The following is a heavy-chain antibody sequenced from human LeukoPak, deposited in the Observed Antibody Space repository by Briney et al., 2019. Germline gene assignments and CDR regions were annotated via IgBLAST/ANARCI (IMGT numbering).Heavy chain of an antibody. D-gene: IGHD6-19*01. J-gene: IGHJ4*02. CDR3: AKARFLWRSGLTDY. CDR2: ISGSGGST. V-gene: IGHV3-23*01. Sequence: GGSLRLSCAASAFTFSNYAMSWVRQAPGKGLEWVSAISGSGGSTYYADSVKGRFAISRDNSKNTLYLQMNSLRAEDTAVYYCAKARFLWRSGLTDYWGQGTLVTVSS. CDR1: AFTFSNYA.